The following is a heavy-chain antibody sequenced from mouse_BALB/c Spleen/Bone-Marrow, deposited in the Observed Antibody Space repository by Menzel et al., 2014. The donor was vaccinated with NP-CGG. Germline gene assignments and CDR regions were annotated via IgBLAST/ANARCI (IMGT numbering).Heavy chain of an antibody. CDR3: ARNSRIYYDYEGYAMDY. V-gene: IGHV2-2*02. D-gene: IGHD2-4*01. Sequence: VMLVESGPGLVQPSQSLSIICTVSGFSLTTYGVHWVRQSPGKGLEWLGVIWSGGNTDYNAAFISRLSISKDNSKSQVFFKMNSLQANDTAIYYCARNSRIYYDYEGYAMDYWGQGTSVTVSS. CDR1: GFSLTTYG. J-gene: IGHJ4*01. CDR2: IWSGGNT.